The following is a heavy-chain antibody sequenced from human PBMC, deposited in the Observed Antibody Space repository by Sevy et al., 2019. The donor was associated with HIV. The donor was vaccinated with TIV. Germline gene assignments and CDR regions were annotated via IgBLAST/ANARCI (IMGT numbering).Heavy chain of an antibody. Sequence: GGSLRLSCAASGFTFSKYSMSWVRQPPGKGLEWVSTLSFGCGEINYADSVKGRFTSSTDNSKSSVYLQMNNLRPEDRGVYYCAREGCTKPHDYWGQGTLVTVSS. J-gene: IGHJ4*02. V-gene: IGHV3-23*01. D-gene: IGHD2-8*01. CDR2: LSFGCGEI. CDR1: GFTFSKYS. CDR3: AREGCTKPHDY.